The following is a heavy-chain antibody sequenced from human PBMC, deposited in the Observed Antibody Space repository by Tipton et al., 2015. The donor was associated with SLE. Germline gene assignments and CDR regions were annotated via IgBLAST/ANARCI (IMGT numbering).Heavy chain of an antibody. D-gene: IGHD6-19*01. V-gene: IGHV3-53*05. Sequence: LSLTCTVSRYSISSGYFWGWIRQPPGKGLEWVSIIHSDGDTYYADSVEGRFTISTDNSENTLYLQMNLLSADDTAMYYCARGFAVAGTGYFDYWGQGTLVTVSS. CDR3: ARGFAVAGTGYFDY. CDR2: IHSDGDT. J-gene: IGHJ4*02. CDR1: RYSISSGY.